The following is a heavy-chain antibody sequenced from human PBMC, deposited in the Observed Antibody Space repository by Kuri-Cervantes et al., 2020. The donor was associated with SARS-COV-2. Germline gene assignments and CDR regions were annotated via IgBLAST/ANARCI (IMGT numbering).Heavy chain of an antibody. CDR3: AKIAGYNSGWYDD. CDR2: ITISGLST. Sequence: GGSLRLSCAASRFTFNNYAMSWFRQAPGKGLEWVSTITISGLSTHYADSVKGRFTISRDNSKNTVYLQMNSLRADDTAVYYCAKIAGYNSGWYDDWGQGTLVTVSS. CDR1: RFTFNNYA. D-gene: IGHD6-19*01. V-gene: IGHV3-23*01. J-gene: IGHJ5*02.